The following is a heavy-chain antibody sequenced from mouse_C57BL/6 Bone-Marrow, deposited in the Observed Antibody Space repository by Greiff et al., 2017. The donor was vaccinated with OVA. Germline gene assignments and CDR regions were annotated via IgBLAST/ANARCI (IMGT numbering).Heavy chain of an antibody. CDR1: GYAFSSSW. J-gene: IGHJ2*01. Sequence: QVQLKESGPELVKPGASVKISCKASGYAFSSSWMNWVKQRPGKGLEWIGRIYPGDGDTTYNGKFKGKATLTAAKSSSTAYMQLSSLTSEDSAVYFGARHEDGYYASYFDYGGQGTTLTVSS. V-gene: IGHV1-82*01. CDR3: ARHEDGYYASYFDY. CDR2: IYPGDGDT. D-gene: IGHD2-3*01.